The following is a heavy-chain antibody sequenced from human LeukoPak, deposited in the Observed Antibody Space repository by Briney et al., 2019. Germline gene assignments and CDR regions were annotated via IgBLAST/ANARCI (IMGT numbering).Heavy chain of an antibody. D-gene: IGHD6-13*01. CDR1: GYIFTTYP. V-gene: IGHV1-3*01. J-gene: IGHJ4*02. Sequence: GASVKVSCKASGYIFTTYPIHWVRQAPGQRLEWMGWMNADNGGTIYSQKFQGRVTITRDTSASTAYVELSSLTSEDMAVYYCAREHKYSSSWYPAYWGQGTLVTVSS. CDR3: AREHKYSSSWYPAY. CDR2: MNADNGGT.